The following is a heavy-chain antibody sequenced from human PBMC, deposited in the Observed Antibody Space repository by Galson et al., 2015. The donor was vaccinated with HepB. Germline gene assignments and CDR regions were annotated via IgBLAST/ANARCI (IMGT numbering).Heavy chain of an antibody. V-gene: IGHV3-30*03. J-gene: IGHJ4*02. D-gene: IGHD3-16*01. Sequence: SLRLSCAASRFTFSDYYMPWIRQAPGKGLEWVAVISYDGNSKSYAHSVEGRFTISRDNSKNKLYLQMNSLRAEDTALYYCARDSQGDPFDYWGQGTLVIVSS. CDR2: ISYDGNSK. CDR3: ARDSQGDPFDY. CDR1: RFTFSDYY.